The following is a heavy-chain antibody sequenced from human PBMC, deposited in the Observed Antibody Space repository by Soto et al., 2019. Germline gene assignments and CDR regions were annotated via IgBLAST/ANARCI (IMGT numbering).Heavy chain of an antibody. V-gene: IGHV1-69*02. CDR3: ARYCSSTSCPRPGY. CDR2: IIPILGIA. J-gene: IGHJ4*02. CDR1: GGTFSSYS. Sequence: QVQLVQSGAEVKKPGSSVKVSCKASGGTFSSYSISWVRQSPGQGLEWMGRIIPILGIANYAQQFQGRVTITADTSTSTAYMELSSLRSEATAVYYCARYCSSTSCPRPGYWGQGALVTVSS. D-gene: IGHD2-2*01.